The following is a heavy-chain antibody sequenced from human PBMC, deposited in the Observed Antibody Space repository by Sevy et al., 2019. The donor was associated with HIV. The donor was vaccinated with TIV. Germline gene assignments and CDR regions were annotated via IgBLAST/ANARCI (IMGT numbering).Heavy chain of an antibody. J-gene: IGHJ4*02. V-gene: IGHV3-30*02. D-gene: IGHD2-21*01. Sequence: GESLKISCAASGFSFSSYGMHWVRQAPGKGLEWMSYIQYDGSNKDYADSVKGRFTISRDNSKNTLYLQMNSLRVEDRAVFYCVKEGGGEGGDHWGQGTLVTFSS. CDR2: IQYDGSNK. CDR1: GFSFSSYG. CDR3: VKEGGGEGGDH.